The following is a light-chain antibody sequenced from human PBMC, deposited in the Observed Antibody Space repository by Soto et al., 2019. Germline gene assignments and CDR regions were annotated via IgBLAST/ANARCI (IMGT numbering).Light chain of an antibody. CDR2: GAS. CDR1: QSVDIN. Sequence: EIVLTQPPATLAVSPRERVTLSCRASQSVDINLAWYQQKPGQAPRLLIYGASTRATDMPGRFSGRGAGAEFTLTISSLQSEDFAVYYCQQYRSWPRTFGQGTKVDI. J-gene: IGKJ1*01. V-gene: IGKV3-15*01. CDR3: QQYRSWPRT.